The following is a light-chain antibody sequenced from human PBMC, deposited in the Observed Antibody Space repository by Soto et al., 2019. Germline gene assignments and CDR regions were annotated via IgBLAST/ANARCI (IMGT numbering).Light chain of an antibody. CDR2: KAS. J-gene: IGKJ1*01. Sequence: DIQMTQSPSTLSASVGDRVTITCRASQNIRSWLAWYQQRPGKAPKLLIYKASTLQSGVPSRFSGSGSGTEFTLTISSLQPDDFATYHCQQYNSYSWTFGQGTKVDI. CDR1: QNIRSW. V-gene: IGKV1-5*03. CDR3: QQYNSYSWT.